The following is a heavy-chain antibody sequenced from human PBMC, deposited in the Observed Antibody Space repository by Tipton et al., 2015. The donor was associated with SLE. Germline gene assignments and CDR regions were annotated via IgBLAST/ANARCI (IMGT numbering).Heavy chain of an antibody. CDR3: ARGLQAFCGGDCPFDR. V-gene: IGHV4-4*07. CDR2: IYAGGTT. J-gene: IGHJ5*02. CDR1: GGSIGTHY. D-gene: IGHD2-21*02. Sequence: TLSLTCTVSGGSIGTHYWSWIRQSAVKGLEYIGRIYAGGTTNYHPPLKSRVTMSVDTSKHQFSLTLRTVTAADTAIYYCARGLQAFCGGDCPFDRWGQATLVAVSS.